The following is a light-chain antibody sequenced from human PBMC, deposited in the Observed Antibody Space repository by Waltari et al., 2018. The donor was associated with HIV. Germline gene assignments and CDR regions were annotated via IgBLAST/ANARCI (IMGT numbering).Light chain of an antibody. CDR2: GAS. V-gene: IGKV3-20*01. J-gene: IGKJ4*01. Sequence: EVVLPQSPGTLSLSPGERATLSCRASQSVISNYLAWYQQTPGQAPRLLIYGASSRATGIPDRFSGSESGTEFTLTISRLEPEDFAVYYCQQYAASPFTFGGGTKLEIK. CDR1: QSVISNY. CDR3: QQYAASPFT.